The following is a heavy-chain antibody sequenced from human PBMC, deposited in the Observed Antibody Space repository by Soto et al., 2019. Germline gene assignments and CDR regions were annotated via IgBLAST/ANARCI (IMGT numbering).Heavy chain of an antibody. J-gene: IGHJ4*02. CDR2: ISAYNGKT. Sequence: ASVKVSCKASGYTFTSYGISWVRQAPGQGLEWMGWISAYNGKTNYAQKLQGRVNMNKDTSTSTAYMELRSLRSDDTAVYYCARIIADSFDYWGQGTLVTVSS. V-gene: IGHV1-18*01. CDR1: GYTFTSYG. CDR3: ARIIADSFDY. D-gene: IGHD6-13*01.